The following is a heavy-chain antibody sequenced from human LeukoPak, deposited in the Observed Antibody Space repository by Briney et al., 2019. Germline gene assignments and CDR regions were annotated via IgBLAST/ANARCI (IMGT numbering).Heavy chain of an antibody. CDR3: ARGLGYCSGRTCYSGNY. D-gene: IGHD2-15*01. CDR1: GGSISSYY. CDR2: THYSGIA. J-gene: IGHJ4*01. V-gene: IGHV4-59*01. Sequence: SETLSLTCTVSGGSISSYYWSWIRQPPGKGLEWIGYTHYSGIASYNPSLKSRVTISLDTSNDRFSLKLSSVTAADTAVYFCARGLGYCSGRTCYSGNYWGRGTLVTVSP.